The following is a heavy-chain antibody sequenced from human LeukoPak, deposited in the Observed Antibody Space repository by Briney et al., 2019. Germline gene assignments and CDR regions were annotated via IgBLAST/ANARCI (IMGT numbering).Heavy chain of an antibody. Sequence: GGSLRLSCAASGFIVKNRYMSWVRQAPGKGLEWVSVIYSGGTTHYAESVRGRFTISGDNSQNTMHLQMNSLTAEDTAIYHCARGEEDVQYVETKGSFDVWGLGTMVTVSS. D-gene: IGHD3-10*02. J-gene: IGHJ3*01. V-gene: IGHV3-66*02. CDR1: GFIVKNRY. CDR2: IYSGGTT. CDR3: ARGEEDVQYVETKGSFDV.